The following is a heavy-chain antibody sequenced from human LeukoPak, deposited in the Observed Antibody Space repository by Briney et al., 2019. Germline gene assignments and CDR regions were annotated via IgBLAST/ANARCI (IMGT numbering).Heavy chain of an antibody. D-gene: IGHD3-22*01. CDR1: GGTFSSYA. CDR3: ARDQDSSGYYQYFQH. V-gene: IGHV1-69*04. J-gene: IGHJ1*01. CDR2: IIPILGIA. Sequence: SVKVSCKASGGTFSSYAISWVRQAPGQGLEWMGRIIPILGIANYAQKFQGRVTITADKSTSTAYMELSSLRSEDTAVYYCARDQDSSGYYQYFQHWGQGTLVTVSS.